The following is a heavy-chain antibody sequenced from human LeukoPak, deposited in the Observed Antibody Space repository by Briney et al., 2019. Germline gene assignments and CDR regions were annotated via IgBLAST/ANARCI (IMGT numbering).Heavy chain of an antibody. CDR2: ISYDGSNK. D-gene: IGHD2-2*01. CDR3: ARAGVVPAASDAFDI. Sequence: PGRSLRLSCAASGFTFSSYAMHWVRQAPGKGLEWVAVISYDGSNKYYADSVKGRFTISRDNSKNTLYLQMNSLRAEDTAVYYCARAGVVPAASDAFDIWGQGTMVTVSS. CDR1: GFTFSSYA. V-gene: IGHV3-30*01. J-gene: IGHJ3*02.